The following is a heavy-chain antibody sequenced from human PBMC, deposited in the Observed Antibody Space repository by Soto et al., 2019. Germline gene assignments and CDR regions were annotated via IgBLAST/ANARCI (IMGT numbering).Heavy chain of an antibody. V-gene: IGHV3-30*04. D-gene: IGHD6-13*01. CDR3: AREGQPAAGTTPHN. CDR1: GFNFSSYA. Sequence: VGSLRLSCAASGFNFSSYAMHWVRQAPGKGLEWVAVISYDGGKKYYADSVKGRFTISRDNSQNTLYVEMTSLSAEDTAVYYCAREGQPAAGTTPHNWGQGTLVTVSS. J-gene: IGHJ4*02. CDR2: ISYDGGKK.